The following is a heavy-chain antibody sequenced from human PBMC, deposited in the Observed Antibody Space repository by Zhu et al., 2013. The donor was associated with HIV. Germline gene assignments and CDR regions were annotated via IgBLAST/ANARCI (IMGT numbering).Heavy chain of an antibody. CDR2: INPSSGGT. CDR1: GYTFTDDY. CDR3: AREQQLALYSYYYGFTS. V-gene: IGHV1-2*02. Sequence: QVQLVQSGAEVKKPGASVKVSCKASGYTFTDDYIHWVRQAPGQGLEWMGWINPSSGGTNYAQHFQGRVTMTRDTSISTASMELTRLKSDDTAVYYCAREQQLALYSYYYGFTSGAKGHGHRLL. J-gene: IGHJ6*02. D-gene: IGHD6-13*01.